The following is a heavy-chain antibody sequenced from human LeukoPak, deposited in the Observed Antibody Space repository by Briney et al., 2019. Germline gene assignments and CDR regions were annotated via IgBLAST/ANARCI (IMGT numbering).Heavy chain of an antibody. CDR3: ARVPRSGSYIYFVY. Sequence: GASVKVSCKASEYTFTGYYIHWVRQAPGQGLEWMGRLNPNTGGTNYAQNFQGRVTMTRDTSISTVYMELSSLRSDDTALYYCARVPRSGSYIYFVYWGQGTLVTVSS. D-gene: IGHD3-10*01. J-gene: IGHJ4*02. CDR1: EYTFTGYY. CDR2: LNPNTGGT. V-gene: IGHV1-2*06.